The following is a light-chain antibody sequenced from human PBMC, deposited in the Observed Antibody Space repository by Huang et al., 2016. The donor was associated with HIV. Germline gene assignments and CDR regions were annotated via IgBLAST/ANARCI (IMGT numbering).Light chain of an antibody. V-gene: IGKV3-15*01. CDR1: QSVSSN. J-gene: IGKJ2*01. CDR2: GAS. CDR3: QQYNNWPPMYT. Sequence: EIVMTQSPVTLSVSPGERATLSCRASQSVSSNLAWYQQKPGQAPRLLIYGASTRATGIPARCSGSGSGTEFTLTISSLQSEDFAVYYCQQYNNWPPMYTFGQGTKLEIK.